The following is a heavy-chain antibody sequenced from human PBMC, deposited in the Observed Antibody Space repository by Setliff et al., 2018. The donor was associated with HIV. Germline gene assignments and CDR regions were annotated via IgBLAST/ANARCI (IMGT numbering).Heavy chain of an antibody. V-gene: IGHV4-39*07. D-gene: IGHD3-22*01. J-gene: IGHJ3*02. CDR3: ARVGDFYDSSGYYSVLDAFDI. Sequence: SETLSLTCSVSGGSISRRSPYYWGWIRQPPGKGLEWIGEINHSGDTNYNPSLKSRVTISVDTSKNQFSLKLSSVTAADTAVYYCARVGDFYDSSGYYSVLDAFDIWGRGTMVTVSS. CDR2: INHSGDT. CDR1: GGSISRRSPYY.